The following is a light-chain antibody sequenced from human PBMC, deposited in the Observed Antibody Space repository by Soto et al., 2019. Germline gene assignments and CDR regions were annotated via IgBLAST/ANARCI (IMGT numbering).Light chain of an antibody. CDR1: QSISATH. V-gene: IGKV3-20*01. CDR3: QHYWSSHVT. CDR2: GAS. J-gene: IGKJ4*01. Sequence: LVLTQSPGTLSLSRGERATLSCRASQSISATHLAWYQQRPGQAPMLLLYGASSRATGIPDRFSGSGSGTNFTLTISRVEPEDFAVVDCQHYWSSHVTFGGGTKVEIK.